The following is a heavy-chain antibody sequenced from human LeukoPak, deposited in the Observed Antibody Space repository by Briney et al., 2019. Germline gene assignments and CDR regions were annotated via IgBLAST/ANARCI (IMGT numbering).Heavy chain of an antibody. J-gene: IGHJ5*02. Sequence: PSETLSLTCTVSGGSIRSSYYYWGWIRQPPGKGLEWIGSIYDSGSTNYNPSLKSRVTISVDTSKNQFSLKLSSVTAADTAVYYCARGTITIFMLWFDPWGQGTLVTVSS. V-gene: IGHV4-39*07. CDR2: IYDSGST. D-gene: IGHD3-3*01. CDR1: GGSIRSSYYY. CDR3: ARGTITIFMLWFDP.